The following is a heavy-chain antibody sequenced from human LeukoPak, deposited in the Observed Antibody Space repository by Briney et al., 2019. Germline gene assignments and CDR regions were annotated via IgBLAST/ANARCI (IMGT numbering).Heavy chain of an antibody. Sequence: GGSLRLSCAASGFIFSNFWMSWVRQAPGEGLELVANIKEDGTQKYYVDSVKGRFTISRDNAKNSLYLQMNSLRAEDTAVYYCARDLRPYGSGSYSAFDIWGQGTMVTVSS. J-gene: IGHJ3*02. CDR1: GFIFSNFW. V-gene: IGHV3-7*01. D-gene: IGHD3-10*01. CDR2: IKEDGTQK. CDR3: ARDLRPYGSGSYSAFDI.